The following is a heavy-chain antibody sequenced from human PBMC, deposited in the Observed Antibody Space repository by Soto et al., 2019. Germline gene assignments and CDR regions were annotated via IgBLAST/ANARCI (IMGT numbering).Heavy chain of an antibody. CDR2: IYYSGST. CDR1: GGSISSGGYY. CDR3: ASLAYCGGDCYPKGFDY. V-gene: IGHV4-31*02. D-gene: IGHD2-21*02. Sequence: SETLSLTCTVSGGSISSGGYYWSWIRQHPGKGLEWIGYIYYSGSTYYNPSLKSRVTISVDTSKNQFSLKLSSVTAADTAVYYCASLAYCGGDCYPKGFDYCGQGTLVTVSS. J-gene: IGHJ4*02.